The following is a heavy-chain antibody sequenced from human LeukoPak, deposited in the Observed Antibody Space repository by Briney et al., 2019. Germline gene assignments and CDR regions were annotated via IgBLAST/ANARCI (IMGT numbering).Heavy chain of an antibody. CDR3: AGVDGTFSHNYYMDV. CDR2: ISSGGSTI. J-gene: IGHJ6*03. Sequence: GGSLRLSCGPSEIKFSDYSLNWVRQAPGKGLEWLSFISSGGSTIYYADSVKGRFPISRDNAKNSLYLHMNRLRVDDTAVYYCAGVDGTFSHNYYMDVWGKGTTVTVSS. CDR1: EIKFSDYS. V-gene: IGHV3-48*04. D-gene: IGHD5-24*01.